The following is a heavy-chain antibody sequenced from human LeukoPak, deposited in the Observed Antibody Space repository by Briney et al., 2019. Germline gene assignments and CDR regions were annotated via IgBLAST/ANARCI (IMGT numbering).Heavy chain of an antibody. CDR1: GFTFSSYW. V-gene: IGHV3-7*01. J-gene: IGHJ6*03. Sequence: GGSLRLSCAASGFTFSSYWMSWVRQAPRRGLEWVANIKQDGSEKYYVDSVKGRFTISRDNAKNSLYLQMNSLRAEDTAVYYCARGGYCSSTSCQSYYYYMDVWGKGTTVTVSS. CDR2: IKQDGSEK. D-gene: IGHD2-2*01. CDR3: ARGGYCSSTSCQSYYYYMDV.